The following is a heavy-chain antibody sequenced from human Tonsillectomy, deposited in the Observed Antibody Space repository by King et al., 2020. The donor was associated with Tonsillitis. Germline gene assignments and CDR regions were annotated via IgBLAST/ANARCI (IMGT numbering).Heavy chain of an antibody. V-gene: IGHV3-73*01. J-gene: IGHJ3*02. CDR3: TRPGGSGTRWAFDI. Sequence: VQLVESGGGLVQPGGSLKLSCAASGFTFSGSAMHWVRQASGKGLEWVGRIRSKANSYAPGFASSVKGRFTISRDDSKNTAYLQMNSPKTEVTAVYYCTRPGGSGTRWAFDIWGQGTMVTVSS. D-gene: IGHD3-10*01. CDR1: GFTFSGSA. CDR2: IRSKANSYAP.